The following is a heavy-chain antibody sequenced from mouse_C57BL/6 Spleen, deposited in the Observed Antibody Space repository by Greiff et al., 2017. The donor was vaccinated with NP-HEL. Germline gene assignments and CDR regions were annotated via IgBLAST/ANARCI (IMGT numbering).Heavy chain of an antibody. CDR3: AREDYDYDVDYAMDY. D-gene: IGHD2-4*01. J-gene: IGHJ4*01. CDR1: GYTFTDYY. Sequence: VQLQQSGPELVKPGASVKISCKASGYTFTDYYMNWVKQSHGKSLEWIGDINPNNGGTSYNQKFKGKATLTVDKSSSTAYMELRSLTSEDSAVYYCAREDYDYDVDYAMDYWGQGTSVTVSS. V-gene: IGHV1-26*01. CDR2: INPNNGGT.